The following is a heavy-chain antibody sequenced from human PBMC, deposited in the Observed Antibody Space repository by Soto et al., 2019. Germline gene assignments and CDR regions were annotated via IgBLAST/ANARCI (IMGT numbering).Heavy chain of an antibody. J-gene: IGHJ1*01. CDR3: AKDFGGGATRPEYFQH. CDR2: ISGSGGST. CDR1: GFTFSSYA. V-gene: IGHV3-23*01. Sequence: EVQLLESGGGLVQPGGSLRLSCAASGFTFSSYAMSWVRQAPGKGLEWVSAISGSGGSTYYADSVKGRFTISRDNSKNTLYLQMNSQRAEDTAVYYCAKDFGGGATRPEYFQHWGQGTLVTVSS. D-gene: IGHD1-26*01.